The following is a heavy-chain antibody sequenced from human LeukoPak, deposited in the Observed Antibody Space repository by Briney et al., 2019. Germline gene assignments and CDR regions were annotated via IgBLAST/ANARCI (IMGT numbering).Heavy chain of an antibody. CDR3: ARGYSSGWYPSFDY. J-gene: IGHJ4*02. V-gene: IGHV3-48*03. CDR2: ISSGSTI. D-gene: IGHD6-19*01. Sequence: TGGSLRLSCAASGFTFSSYEMNWVRQAPGKGLEWVSYISSGSTIYYADSVKGRFTISRDNAKNSLYLQMNSLRAEDTAVYYCARGYSSGWYPSFDYWGQGTLVTVSS. CDR1: GFTFSSYE.